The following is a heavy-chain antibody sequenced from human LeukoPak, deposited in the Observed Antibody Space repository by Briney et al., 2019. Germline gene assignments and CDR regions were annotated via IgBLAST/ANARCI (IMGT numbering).Heavy chain of an antibody. CDR2: IIPIFGTA. CDR3: ARGGIVPAAIGKNYYYYYYMDV. V-gene: IGHV1-69*05. CDR1: GGTFSSYA. D-gene: IGHD2-2*01. J-gene: IGHJ6*03. Sequence: RVASVKVSCKASGGTFSSYAISWVRQAPGQGLEWMGGIIPIFGTANYAQKFQGRVTITTDESTSTAYMELSSLRSEDTAVYYCARGGIVPAAIGKNYYYYYYMDVWGKGTTVPVSS.